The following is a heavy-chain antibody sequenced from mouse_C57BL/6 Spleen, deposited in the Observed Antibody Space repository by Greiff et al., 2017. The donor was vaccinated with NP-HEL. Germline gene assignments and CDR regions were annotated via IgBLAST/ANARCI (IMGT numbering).Heavy chain of an antibody. Sequence: ESGPGLVKPSQSLSLTCSVTGYSITSGYYWNWIRQFPGNKLEWMGYISYDGSNNYNPSLKNRISITRDTSKNQFFLKLNSVTTEDTATYYCAREDSSGFYYFDYWGQGTTLTVSS. D-gene: IGHD3-2*02. CDR2: ISYDGSN. V-gene: IGHV3-6*01. CDR3: AREDSSGFYYFDY. J-gene: IGHJ2*01. CDR1: GYSITSGYY.